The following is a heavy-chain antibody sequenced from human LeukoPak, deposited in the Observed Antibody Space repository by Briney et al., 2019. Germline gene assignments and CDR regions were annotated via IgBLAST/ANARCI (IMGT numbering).Heavy chain of an antibody. CDR1: GYTFSGTGWY. D-gene: IGHD2-15*01. Sequence: ASVTVSCTASGYTFSGTGWYRNWQRQAPGQGREGMGWIYPSTGATHYAQKFQGRVAMTRHTSISTAYMELSRLRPDDTAVYYCARDGPAQVVDFDYGGQATQVTVSA. CDR3: ARDGPAQVVDFDY. V-gene: IGHV1-2*02. CDR2: IYPSTGAT. J-gene: IGHJ4*02.